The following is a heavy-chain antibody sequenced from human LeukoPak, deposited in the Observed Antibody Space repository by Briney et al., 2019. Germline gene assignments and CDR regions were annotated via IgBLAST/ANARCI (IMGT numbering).Heavy chain of an antibody. J-gene: IGHJ4*02. CDR2: ITAGGGST. CDR3: AKDGSSSHSFIKAQKHYFDY. CDR1: GFTFSTYA. D-gene: IGHD1-26*01. Sequence: PGGSLRLSCTASGFTFSTYAMSWVRQAPGKGLEWVSGITAGGGSTYYADSVKGRFTVSRDSSKNTLYLQMSSLRVDDTAVYYCAKDGSSSHSFIKAQKHYFDYWGQGTLVTVSS. V-gene: IGHV3-23*01.